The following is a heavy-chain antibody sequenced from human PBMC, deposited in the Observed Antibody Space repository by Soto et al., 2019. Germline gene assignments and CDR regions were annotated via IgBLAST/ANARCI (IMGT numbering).Heavy chain of an antibody. D-gene: IGHD1-26*01. CDR2: INPNSGGT. CDR1: GYTFTGYY. J-gene: IGHJ6*02. Sequence: ASVKVSCKASGYTFTGYYMHWVRQAPGQGLEWMGWINPNSGGTNYAQKFQGWVTMTRDTSISTAYMELSRLRSDDTAVYYCARALGSYLQPWGNYGMXXWGQGTKVTGSS. V-gene: IGHV1-2*04. CDR3: ARALGSYLQPWGNYGMXX.